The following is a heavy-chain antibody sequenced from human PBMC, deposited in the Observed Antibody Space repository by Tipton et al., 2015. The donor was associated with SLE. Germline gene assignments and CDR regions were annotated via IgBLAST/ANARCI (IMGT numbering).Heavy chain of an antibody. Sequence: TLSLTCSVSDDSLKTTLYYWTWLRQSAGKGPEWIGRISSTGGFNYNPSLKSRITISMDASKSHFSLTLRSVTAADTAVYFCARDLRRNWGPIFDFWGQGILVTVSS. CDR3: ARDLRRNWGPIFDF. CDR1: DDSLKTTLYY. D-gene: IGHD7-27*01. CDR2: ISSTGGF. J-gene: IGHJ4*02. V-gene: IGHV4-61*02.